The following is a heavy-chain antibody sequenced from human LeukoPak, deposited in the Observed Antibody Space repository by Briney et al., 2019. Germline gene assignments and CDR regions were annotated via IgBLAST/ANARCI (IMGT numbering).Heavy chain of an antibody. CDR3: ARATTVTLNWFDP. CDR1: GGSITSYY. D-gene: IGHD4-17*01. V-gene: IGHV4-59*01. CDR2: FYYSGST. Sequence: SETLSLTCTVSGGSITSYYWSWIRQPPGKGLEWIGYFYYSGSTNYNPSLKSRVTISVDTSKHQFSLRLSSVTAVDTAVYYCARATTVTLNWFDPWGQGTLVTVSS. J-gene: IGHJ5*02.